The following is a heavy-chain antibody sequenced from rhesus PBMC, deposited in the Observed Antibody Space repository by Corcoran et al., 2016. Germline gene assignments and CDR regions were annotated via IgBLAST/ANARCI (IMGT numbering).Heavy chain of an antibody. CDR2: IYGSGSST. Sequence: QLQLQESGPGLVKPSETLSVTCAVSGGSISSSYWSWIRQAPGKGLEWIGYIYGSGSSTNDNPSPKSRVTLSVDTSKNQLSLKLSSVTTADTAVYYCARDPDSSWYYFDYWGQGVLVTVSS. J-gene: IGHJ4*01. CDR1: GGSISSSY. V-gene: IGHV4-169*02. CDR3: ARDPDSSWYYFDY. D-gene: IGHD6-13*01.